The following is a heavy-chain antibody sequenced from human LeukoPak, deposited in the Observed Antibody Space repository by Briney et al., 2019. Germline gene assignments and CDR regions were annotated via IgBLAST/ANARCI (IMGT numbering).Heavy chain of an antibody. J-gene: IGHJ6*03. V-gene: IGHV3-7*01. Sequence: PGGSLRLSCAASKFSFSSYWMTWVRQAPGKGLEWVANINPDGDEKYYVDSLKGRFTILRDNAKSSLYLQMNSLRVEDTAVYYCARIGGGFYNYYMDVWGKGTTVTVSS. CDR1: KFSFSSYW. CDR3: ARIGGGFYNYYMDV. CDR2: INPDGDEK. D-gene: IGHD3-16*01.